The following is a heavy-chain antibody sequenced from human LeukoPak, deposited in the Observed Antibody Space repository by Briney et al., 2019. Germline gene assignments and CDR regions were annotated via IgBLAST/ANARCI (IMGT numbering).Heavy chain of an antibody. D-gene: IGHD3-10*01. CDR3: ARRWYFGSEKYYAFDY. J-gene: IGHJ4*02. V-gene: IGHV5-51*01. CDR2: IYPGDSDT. Sequence: PGESLEISCQASGYTFTNYWIGWVRQMPGKGLEWVGIIYPGDSDTRYSPSFQGQVTISADKSISAAYLQWNSLKASDTAMYYCARRWYFGSEKYYAFDYWGQGTLVTVSS. CDR1: GYTFTNYW.